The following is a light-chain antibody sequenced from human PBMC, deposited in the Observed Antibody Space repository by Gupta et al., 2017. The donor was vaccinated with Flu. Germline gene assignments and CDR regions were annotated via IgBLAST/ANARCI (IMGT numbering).Light chain of an antibody. Sequence: QSVLTQPPSASGTPGQRVTISCSGSNSNIGSNTVNWYQQVPGTAPKVLIYSNDLRPSRVPDRFSGSKSGTSASLAISGLQSEDEADHYCAAWDDSLNGWVFGGGTKLTVL. CDR3: AAWDDSLNGWV. CDR2: SND. CDR1: NSNIGSNT. V-gene: IGLV1-44*01. J-gene: IGLJ3*02.